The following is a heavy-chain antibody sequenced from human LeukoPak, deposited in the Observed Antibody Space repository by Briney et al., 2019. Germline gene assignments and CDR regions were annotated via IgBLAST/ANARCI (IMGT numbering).Heavy chain of an antibody. CDR1: GGSISSYY. Sequence: SETLSLTCTLSGGSISSYYWSWIRQPAGEGLEWIGRIYTSGSPNYNPSLKSRVTMSVDTSKNQFSLKLSSVTAADTAVYYCARDPMSYCSSTSCPLGFDPGGQGTLVTVSS. V-gene: IGHV4-4*07. D-gene: IGHD2-2*01. CDR2: IYTSGSP. CDR3: ARDPMSYCSSTSCPLGFDP. J-gene: IGHJ5*02.